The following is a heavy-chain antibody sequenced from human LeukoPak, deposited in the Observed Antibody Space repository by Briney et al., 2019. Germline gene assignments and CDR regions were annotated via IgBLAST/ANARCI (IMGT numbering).Heavy chain of an antibody. CDR3: ARLHGPAGPVDY. CDR2: IYPGDSDT. Sequence: GESLKISCKGSGYNFVNNWIGWVRQMPGKGLEWMGIIYPGDSDTRYSPSFQGQVTISADKSISTAYLQWSSLKASDTAIYYCARLHGPAGPVDYWGQGTLVTVSS. J-gene: IGHJ4*02. D-gene: IGHD3-10*01. CDR1: GYNFVNNW. V-gene: IGHV5-51*01.